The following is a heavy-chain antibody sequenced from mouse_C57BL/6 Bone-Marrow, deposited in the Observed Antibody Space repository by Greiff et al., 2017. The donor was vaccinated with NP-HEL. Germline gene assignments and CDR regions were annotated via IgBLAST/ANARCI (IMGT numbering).Heavy chain of an antibody. CDR2: ISSGGSYT. D-gene: IGHD2-2*01. Sequence: EVKVVESGGDLVKPGGSLKLSCAASGFTFSSYGMSWVRQTPDKRLEWVATISSGGSYTYYPDSVKGRFTISRDNAKNTLYLQMSSLKSEDTAMYYCARYGYDERVYAMDYWGQGTSVTVSS. CDR1: GFTFSSYG. V-gene: IGHV5-6*01. J-gene: IGHJ4*01. CDR3: ARYGYDERVYAMDY.